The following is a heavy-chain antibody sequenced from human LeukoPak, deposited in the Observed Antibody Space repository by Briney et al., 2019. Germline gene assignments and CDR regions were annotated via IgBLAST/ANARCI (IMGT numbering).Heavy chain of an antibody. V-gene: IGHV1-69-2*01. CDR2: VDPEDGET. Sequence: ATVKISCKASGYTFTDYYMHWVQQAPGKGLEWMGRVDPEDGETIYAEKFQGRVTITADTSTDTAYMELSSLRSEDTAVYYCATEQMITFGGVIATNNWFDPCGQGTLVTVSS. CDR1: GYTFTDYY. D-gene: IGHD3-16*02. CDR3: ATEQMITFGGVIATNNWFDP. J-gene: IGHJ5*02.